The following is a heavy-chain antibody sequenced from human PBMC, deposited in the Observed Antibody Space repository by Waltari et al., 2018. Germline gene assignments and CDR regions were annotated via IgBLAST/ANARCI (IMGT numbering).Heavy chain of an antibody. Sequence: QLQLQESGPGLVKPSETVSLPCSVSGGSITTNRHYWGWIRQSPGQGLEWIGTISYNGATYSSPSLKSRITMSRDTSKNQLSLTLGFVTAADTAVYYCATYIGASVGTAAFDVWGQGTMVTVSS. CDR1: GGSITTNRHY. D-gene: IGHD5-12*01. CDR2: ISYNGAT. J-gene: IGHJ3*01. V-gene: IGHV4-39*01. CDR3: ATYIGASVGTAAFDV.